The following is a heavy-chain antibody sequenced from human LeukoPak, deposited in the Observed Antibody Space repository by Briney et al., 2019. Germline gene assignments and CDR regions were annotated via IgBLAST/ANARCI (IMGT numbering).Heavy chain of an antibody. CDR2: IYYSGST. CDR1: GGSISSYY. CDR3: ARSTMVRGPNVMDV. Sequence: PSETLSLTCTVSGGSISSYYWSWIRQPPGKGLEWIGYIYYSGSTNYNPSLKCRVTISVDTSKNQFSLKLSSVTAADTAVYYCARSTMVRGPNVMDVWGQGTTVTVSS. J-gene: IGHJ6*02. D-gene: IGHD3-10*01. V-gene: IGHV4-59*08.